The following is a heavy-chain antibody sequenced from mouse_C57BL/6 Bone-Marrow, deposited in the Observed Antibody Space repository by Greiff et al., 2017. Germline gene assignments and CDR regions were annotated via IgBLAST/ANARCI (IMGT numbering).Heavy chain of an antibody. D-gene: IGHD4-1*01. CDR2: IDPEIGDT. J-gene: IGHJ4*01. CDR3: ARRWVYAMDY. Sequence: VQLQQSGAELVRPGASVKLSCTASGFNIKDDYIHWVKQRPEQGLEWIGWIDPEIGDTEYASKFQGKATITSDTSSNTAYLQLSSLTSEDTAVYFCARRWVYAMDYWGQGTSVTVSS. V-gene: IGHV14-4*01. CDR1: GFNIKDDY.